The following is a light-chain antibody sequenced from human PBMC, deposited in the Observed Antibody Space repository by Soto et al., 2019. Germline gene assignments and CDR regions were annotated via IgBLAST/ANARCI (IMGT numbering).Light chain of an antibody. Sequence: QSVRTQPASVSGSPGQSITISCTGTTSDVGGYNYVSWHQQHPGKAPKLMIYDVSNRPSGVSNRFSGSKSGNTASLTISGLQAEDEADYYCSSYTSSSTRGVFGTGTKVTVL. V-gene: IGLV2-14*01. CDR2: DVS. CDR1: TSDVGGYNY. CDR3: SSYTSSSTRGV. J-gene: IGLJ1*01.